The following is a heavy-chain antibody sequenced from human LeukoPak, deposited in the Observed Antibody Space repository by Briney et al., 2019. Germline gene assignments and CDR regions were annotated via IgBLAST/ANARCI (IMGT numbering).Heavy chain of an antibody. CDR3: ARSGGSGDYLIDAFDI. J-gene: IGHJ3*02. V-gene: IGHV4-30-2*01. CDR2: YYHTGIT. D-gene: IGHD3-10*01. CDR1: GGSMISGSYS. Sequence: PSETLSLTCTVSGGSMISGSYSWTWLRRPPGKGLEWIGYYYHTGITYYNPSLESRVTISMDRSNNQFSLNLNSVTTADTAVYYCARSGGSGDYLIDAFDIWGQGTLVTVSS.